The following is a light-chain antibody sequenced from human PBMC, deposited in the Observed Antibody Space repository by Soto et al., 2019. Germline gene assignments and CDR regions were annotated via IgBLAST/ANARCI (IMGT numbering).Light chain of an antibody. V-gene: IGKV1-5*01. CDR1: QSISTW. Sequence: DIQMTQSPSTLSASVGDRVTITCRASQSISTWLAWYQHKPGKAPNLLIYDASSLQSGVPSRFSGSGSGTEFTLTISSLQPDDFASSYCQHYNSHSFMYPFGHGTKVEIK. CDR2: DAS. CDR3: QHYNSHSFMYP. J-gene: IGKJ2*01.